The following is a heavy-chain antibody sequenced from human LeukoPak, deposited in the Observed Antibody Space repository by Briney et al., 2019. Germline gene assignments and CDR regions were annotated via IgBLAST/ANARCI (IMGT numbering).Heavy chain of an antibody. CDR3: ASGRLPYYFDY. Sequence: GGSLRLSCAASGFTFSSYAMHWVRQALGKGLEWVAVISYDGSNKYYADSVKGRFTISRDNSKNTLYLQMNSLRAEDTAVYYCASGRLPYYFDYWGQGTLVTVSS. V-gene: IGHV3-30-3*01. J-gene: IGHJ4*02. CDR2: ISYDGSNK. CDR1: GFTFSSYA.